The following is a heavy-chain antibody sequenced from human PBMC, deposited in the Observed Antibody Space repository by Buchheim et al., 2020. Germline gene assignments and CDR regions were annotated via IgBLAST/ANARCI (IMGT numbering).Heavy chain of an antibody. V-gene: IGHV4-39*07. CDR1: GASINSGGYY. Sequence: HLQGSGPGLVRPSETLSLTCTVSGASINSGGYYWDWVRQPPGKGLEWVGHIYSGGSTYFNPSLKSRVTISFDASNNPISLMLTSVTAADTGTYYCARGSYQTGWRGFSYYSMDGWGQGT. D-gene: IGHD6-19*01. J-gene: IGHJ6*02. CDR2: IYSGGST. CDR3: ARGSYQTGWRGFSYYSMDG.